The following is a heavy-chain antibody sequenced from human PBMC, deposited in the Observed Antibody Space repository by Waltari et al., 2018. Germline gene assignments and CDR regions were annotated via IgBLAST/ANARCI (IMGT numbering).Heavy chain of an antibody. J-gene: IGHJ6*02. Sequence: QVQLVQSGAEVKKPGSSVKVSCKASGGTFSSYAISWVRQAPGQGLEWMGGIIPSFGTANYAQKFQGRVTITADESTSTAYMELSSLRSEDTAVYYCARGGGEWELLSYYYYGMDVWGQGTTVTVSS. CDR2: IIPSFGTA. V-gene: IGHV1-69*01. CDR1: GGTFSSYA. CDR3: ARGGGEWELLSYYYYGMDV. D-gene: IGHD1-26*01.